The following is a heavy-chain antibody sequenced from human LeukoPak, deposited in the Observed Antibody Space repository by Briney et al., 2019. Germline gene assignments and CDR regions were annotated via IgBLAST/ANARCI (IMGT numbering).Heavy chain of an antibody. J-gene: IGHJ4*02. CDR1: GFTFSSYA. Sequence: PGGSLRLSCAASGFTFSSYAMSWVRQAPGKGLEWVANIKQDGSETYYVDSVKGRFTISRDNAKNSVYLQMNSLRAEDTAVYYCAMSDTAFDYRGQGTLVTVSS. CDR3: AMSDTAFDY. D-gene: IGHD2-2*02. CDR2: IKQDGSET. V-gene: IGHV3-7*01.